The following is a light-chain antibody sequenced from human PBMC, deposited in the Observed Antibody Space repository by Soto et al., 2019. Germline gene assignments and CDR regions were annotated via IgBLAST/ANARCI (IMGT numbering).Light chain of an antibody. Sequence: DIQLTQSPSFLSASVGDRVTITCRASQGISSHLAWYQQKPGKVPKLLIYAASTLQSGVPSRFSGSGSGTEFTLTIISLKPEDFATYHCQQLHVYPVTFGQGTRLEIK. CDR1: QGISSH. J-gene: IGKJ5*01. CDR2: AAS. V-gene: IGKV1-9*01. CDR3: QQLHVYPVT.